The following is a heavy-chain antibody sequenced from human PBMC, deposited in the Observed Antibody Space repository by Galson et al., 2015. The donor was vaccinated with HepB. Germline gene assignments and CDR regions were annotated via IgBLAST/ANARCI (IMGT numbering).Heavy chain of an antibody. CDR1: GGSISSYY. D-gene: IGHD1/OR15-1a*01. CDR2: IYYSGST. Sequence: SETLSLTCTVSGGSISSYYWSWIRQPPGKGLEWIGYIYYSGSTNYNPSLKSRVTISVDTSKNQFSLKLSSVTAADTAVYYCARGVTVTVMFDYWGQGTLVTVSS. V-gene: IGHV4-59*01. J-gene: IGHJ4*02. CDR3: ARGVTVTVMFDY.